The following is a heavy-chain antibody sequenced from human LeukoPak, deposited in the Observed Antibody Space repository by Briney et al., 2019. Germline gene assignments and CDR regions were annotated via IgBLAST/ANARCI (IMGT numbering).Heavy chain of an antibody. CDR2: IKSKTDGGTT. D-gene: IGHD5-18*01. CDR3: TRSIQLWDPYPPGISQSYYFDY. Sequence: GGSLRLSCAASGFTFSNAWMSWVRQAPGKGLEWVGRIKSKTDGGTTDYAAPVKGRFTISRDDSKNTLYLQMDSLKTEDTAVYYCTRSIQLWDPYPPGISQSYYFDYWGQGTLVAVSS. V-gene: IGHV3-15*01. J-gene: IGHJ4*02. CDR1: GFTFSNAW.